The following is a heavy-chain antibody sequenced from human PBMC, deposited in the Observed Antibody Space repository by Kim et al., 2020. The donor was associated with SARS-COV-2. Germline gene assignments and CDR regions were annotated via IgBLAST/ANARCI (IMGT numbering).Heavy chain of an antibody. Sequence: GGSLRLSCAASGFTFSSYAMSWVRQAPGKGLEWVSAISGSGGSTYYADSVKGRFTISRDNSKNTLYLQMNSLRAEDTAVYYCAKDPRGYSYAQDWYFDLWGRGTLVTVSS. CDR1: GFTFSSYA. J-gene: IGHJ2*01. CDR2: ISGSGGST. CDR3: AKDPRGYSYAQDWYFDL. V-gene: IGHV3-23*01. D-gene: IGHD5-18*01.